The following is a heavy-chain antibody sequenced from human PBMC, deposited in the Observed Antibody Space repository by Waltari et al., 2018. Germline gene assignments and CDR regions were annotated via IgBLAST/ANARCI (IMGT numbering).Heavy chain of an antibody. V-gene: IGHV4-38-2*02. CDR2: IYHSGST. CDR3: ARDGRTGDDAFDI. Sequence: QVQLQESGPGLVKPSETLSLTCAVSGYSISSGYYWGWIRQPPGKGLEWIGSIYHSGSTYYNPSLKSRVTISVDTSKNQFSLKLSSVTAADTAVYYCARDGRTGDDAFDIWGQGTMVTVSS. D-gene: IGHD1-1*01. CDR1: GYSISSGYY. J-gene: IGHJ3*02.